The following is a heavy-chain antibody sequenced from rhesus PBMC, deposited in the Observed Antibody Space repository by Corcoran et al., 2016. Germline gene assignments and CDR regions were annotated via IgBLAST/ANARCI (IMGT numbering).Heavy chain of an antibody. J-gene: IGHJ4*01. CDR2: VYGNSTNT. CDR3: ARRGSGYYYLDY. Sequence: QVKLQQWGEGLVKPSETLSLSCAVYGGSISGYYFLSWIRRPAGKGLEWIGYVYGNSTNTNYNPTLKNRVTISKDTAKNQFSLKLSSVTAADTAVYYCARRGSGYYYLDYWGQGVLVTVSS. V-gene: IGHV4-73*01. CDR1: GGSISGYYF. D-gene: IGHD3-28*01.